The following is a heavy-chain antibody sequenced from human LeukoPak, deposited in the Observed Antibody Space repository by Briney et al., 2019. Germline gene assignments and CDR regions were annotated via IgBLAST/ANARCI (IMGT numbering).Heavy chain of an antibody. J-gene: IGHJ4*02. D-gene: IGHD1-26*01. CDR1: GFTFSSYS. CDR3: ARVRSGSLDY. CDR2: ISSSSSYI. V-gene: IGHV3-21*01. Sequence: GGSLRLSCAASGFTFSSYSMNWVRQAPGKGLEWVSSISSSSSYIYYADSVKGRFTISRDSAENSLYLQMNSLRAEDTAVYYCARVRSGSLDYWGQGTLVTVSS.